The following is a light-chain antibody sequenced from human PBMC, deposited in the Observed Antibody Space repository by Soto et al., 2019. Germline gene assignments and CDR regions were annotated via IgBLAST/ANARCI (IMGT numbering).Light chain of an antibody. Sequence: DIQMTRSPSAMSASVGDRVTITCRASQGINDNLAWFQQKPGQVPKRLIYGAFSLQRGVPSRFSGSGSGTEFTLAISSLQPEDSATYYCLQDINYPWTFGQGTKVDIK. V-gene: IGKV1-17*03. CDR2: GAF. CDR3: LQDINYPWT. J-gene: IGKJ1*01. CDR1: QGINDN.